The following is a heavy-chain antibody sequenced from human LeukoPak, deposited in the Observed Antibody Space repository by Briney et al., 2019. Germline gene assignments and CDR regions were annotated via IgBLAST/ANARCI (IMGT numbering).Heavy chain of an antibody. J-gene: IGHJ6*02. CDR3: AKEIVEVKKDV. CDR2: ISGTGDTT. CDR1: GFTVNSNY. D-gene: IGHD1-26*01. Sequence: GGSLRLSCAASGFTVNSNYMSWVRQAPGKGLEWVSAISGTGDTTYYADSVKGRFTISRDNSKNTLYLQMNSLRAEDTAVYYCAKEIVEVKKDVWGQGTTVTVSS. V-gene: IGHV3-23*01.